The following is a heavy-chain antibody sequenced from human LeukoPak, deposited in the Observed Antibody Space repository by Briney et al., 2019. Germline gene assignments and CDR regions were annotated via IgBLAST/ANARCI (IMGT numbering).Heavy chain of an antibody. Sequence: GASVKVSCKASGYTFTSYGISWVRQAPGQGLEWMGWISAYNGNTNYAQKLQGRVTMTTDTSTSTAYMELRSLRSDDTAVYYCARVTSYGSGSYYNSNYYYYYYMDVWGKGTTVTISS. CDR3: ARVTSYGSGSYYNSNYYYYYYMDV. CDR1: GYTFTSYG. CDR2: ISAYNGNT. D-gene: IGHD3-10*01. J-gene: IGHJ6*03. V-gene: IGHV1-18*01.